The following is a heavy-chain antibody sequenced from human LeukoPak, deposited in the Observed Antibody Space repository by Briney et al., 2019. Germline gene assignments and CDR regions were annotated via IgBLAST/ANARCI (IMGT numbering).Heavy chain of an antibody. CDR3: ARGTIWEDAFDI. CDR2: ISTYNGNT. V-gene: IGHV1-18*04. D-gene: IGHD1-1*01. CDR1: GYTFTGYY. J-gene: IGHJ3*02. Sequence: GASVTVSCKASGYTFTGYYMHWVRQAPGQGLEWMGWISTYNGNTNYAQKLQGRVTMTTDTFTTTAYMELRSLRSDDTAVYYCARGTIWEDAFDIWGQGTMVTVSS.